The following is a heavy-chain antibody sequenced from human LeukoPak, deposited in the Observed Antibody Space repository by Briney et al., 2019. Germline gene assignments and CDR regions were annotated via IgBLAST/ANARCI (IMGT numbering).Heavy chain of an antibody. CDR2: IGGSGGST. CDR1: GFTVSSYY. CDR3: AKLYSGSYRGYFDD. D-gene: IGHD1-26*01. V-gene: IGHV3-23*01. Sequence: PGGSLRLSCAASGFTVSSYYMSWVRQAPGKGLEWVSTIGGSGGSTYYADSVKGRFTISRDNSKNTLYLQMNSLRAEDTAVYYCAKLYSGSYRGYFDDWGQGTLVTVSS. J-gene: IGHJ4*02.